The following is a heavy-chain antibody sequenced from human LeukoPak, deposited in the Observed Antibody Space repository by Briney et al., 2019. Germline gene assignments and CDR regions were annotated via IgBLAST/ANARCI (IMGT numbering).Heavy chain of an antibody. V-gene: IGHV3-48*01. J-gene: IGHJ5*02. D-gene: IGHD3-10*01. CDR1: GFTFGDYA. CDR2: ISSSSSTI. Sequence: GGSLRLSCTASGFTFGDYAMSWVRQAPGKGLEWVSYISSSSSTIYYADSVKGRFTISRDNAKNSLYLQMNSLRAEDTAVYYCARDFYGSGSYYTSWFDPWGQGTLVTVSS. CDR3: ARDFYGSGSYYTSWFDP.